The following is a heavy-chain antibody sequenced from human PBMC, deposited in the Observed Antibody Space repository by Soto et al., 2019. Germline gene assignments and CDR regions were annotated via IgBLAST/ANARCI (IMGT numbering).Heavy chain of an antibody. V-gene: IGHV4-59*03. CDR3: ATRITVFGLLIPPFDP. D-gene: IGHD3-3*01. CDR1: GGSISSYY. Sequence: SETLSLTCTVSGGSISSYYWSWIRQPPGKGLEWIGYIYYSGSTNYNPSLKSRVTMSVDTSKNQFSLRLSSVTAADTAIYYCATRITVFGLLIPPFDPWGQGTQVTVSS. CDR2: IYYSGST. J-gene: IGHJ5*02.